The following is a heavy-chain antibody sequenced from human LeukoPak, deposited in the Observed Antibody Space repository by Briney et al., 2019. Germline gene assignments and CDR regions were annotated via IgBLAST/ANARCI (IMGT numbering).Heavy chain of an antibody. D-gene: IGHD2-8*01. CDR3: ARSAENCNNGVCFTDYYTDV. CDR2: INPNSGDT. CDR1: GYTFTGYY. J-gene: IGHJ6*03. Sequence: GASVKVSCKASGYTFTGYYMHWVRQAPGQGLEWMGRINPNSGDTNYAQNFQGRVTMTRDTSITTAYMELSSLTSDDTAVYFCARSAENCNNGVCFTDYYTDVWGKGTTVTVSS. V-gene: IGHV1-2*06.